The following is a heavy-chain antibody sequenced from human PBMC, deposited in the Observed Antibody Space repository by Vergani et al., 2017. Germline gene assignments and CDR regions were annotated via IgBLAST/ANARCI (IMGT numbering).Heavy chain of an antibody. Sequence: QVQLVESGGGVVQPGGSLRLSCAASGFTFSSYGMHWVRQAPGKGLEWVAFIRYDGSNKYYADSVKGRFTISRDNSKSTLYLQMNSLRAEDTAVYYCAKDSGSSGWYEDYFDYWGQGTLVTVSS. J-gene: IGHJ4*02. D-gene: IGHD6-19*01. V-gene: IGHV3-30*02. CDR2: IRYDGSNK. CDR1: GFTFSSYG. CDR3: AKDSGSSGWYEDYFDY.